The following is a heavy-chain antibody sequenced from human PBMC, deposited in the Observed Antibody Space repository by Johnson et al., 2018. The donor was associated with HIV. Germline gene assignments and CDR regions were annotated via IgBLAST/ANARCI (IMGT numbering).Heavy chain of an antibody. CDR2: ISSSGTTI. V-gene: IGHV3-11*04. CDR3: ATRDPTHRPGVFDI. Sequence: QVQLVESGGGLVKPGGSLRLSCAASGFTFSDYYMTWIRQAPGKGLEWVSYISSSGTTIYYNDSVKGRFTVSRDNAKNPLYLQMNSLRAEDTAVYYCATRDPTHRPGVFDIWGQGTMVTISS. D-gene: IGHD1-14*01. J-gene: IGHJ3*02. CDR1: GFTFSDYY.